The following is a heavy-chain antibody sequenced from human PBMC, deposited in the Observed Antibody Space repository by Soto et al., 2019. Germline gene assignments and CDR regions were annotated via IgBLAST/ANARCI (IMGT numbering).Heavy chain of an antibody. CDR3: AHIPNYYQYDWFDP. J-gene: IGHJ5*02. CDR1: GFSLTTRGVG. CDR2: IYWDDDK. Sequence: ITLKESGPTLVKPTQTLSLTCTFSGFSLTTRGVGVGWSRQPPGKALECLALIYWDDDKRYSPSLQSRLSITKDTSKNQVVLTMTNVDPVDTATYYCAHIPNYYQYDWFDPWGQGTLVSVSS. D-gene: IGHD3-16*01. V-gene: IGHV2-5*02.